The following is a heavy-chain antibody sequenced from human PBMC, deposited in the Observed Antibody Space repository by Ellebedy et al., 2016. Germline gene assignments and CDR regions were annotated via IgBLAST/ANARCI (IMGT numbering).Heavy chain of an antibody. CDR3: ARGPFHTAMINNWFDP. CDR1: GGTFSSYA. Sequence: SVKVSXKASGGTFSSYAISWVRQAPGQGLEWMGGIIPIFGTANYAQKFQGRVTITADESTSTAYMELSSLRSEDTAVYYCARGPFHTAMINNWFDPWGQGTLVTVSS. D-gene: IGHD5-18*01. V-gene: IGHV1-69*13. CDR2: IIPIFGTA. J-gene: IGHJ5*02.